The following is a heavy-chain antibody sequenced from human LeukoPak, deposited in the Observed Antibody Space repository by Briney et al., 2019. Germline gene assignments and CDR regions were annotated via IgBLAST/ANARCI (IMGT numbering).Heavy chain of an antibody. J-gene: IGHJ5*02. CDR3: AKDYSNYYGWFDP. D-gene: IGHD4-11*01. Sequence: GGSLRLSCAASGFTFSDYAMSWVRQAPGKGLEWLSVISGSGGSTYYADSVKGRFTISRDNSKNTLYLQMNSLRAEDTAVYYCAKDYSNYYGWFDPWGQGTLVTVSS. CDR1: GFTFSDYA. V-gene: IGHV3-23*01. CDR2: ISGSGGST.